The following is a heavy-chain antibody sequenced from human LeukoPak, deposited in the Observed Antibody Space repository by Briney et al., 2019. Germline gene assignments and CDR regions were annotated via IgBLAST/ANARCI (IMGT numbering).Heavy chain of an antibody. Sequence: GGSLSLSCGVSGFTFTSYWMNWVRRAPGKGLEWVASISMNGGEKSYVDSVKGRFTISRDNAKNSLYLQLSSLRAEDTAVYYCARDGAAAGLYFDLWGQGTLVTVSS. CDR1: GFTFTSYW. D-gene: IGHD6-13*01. J-gene: IGHJ4*01. CDR3: ARDGAAAGLYFDL. V-gene: IGHV3-7*01. CDR2: ISMNGGEK.